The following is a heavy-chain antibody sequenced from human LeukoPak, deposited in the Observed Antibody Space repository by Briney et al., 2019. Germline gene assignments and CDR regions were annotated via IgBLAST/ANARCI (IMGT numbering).Heavy chain of an antibody. D-gene: IGHD6-6*01. V-gene: IGHV3-7*01. J-gene: IGHJ4*02. Sequence: GGSLRLSCAASGFTFSSYWMNWARQAPGKGLEWVASINHNGNVNYYVDSVKGRFTISRDNSKNTLYLQMNSLRAEDTAVYYCARELAARRYFDYWGQGTLVTVSS. CDR3: ARELAARRYFDY. CDR1: GFTFSSYW. CDR2: INHNGNVN.